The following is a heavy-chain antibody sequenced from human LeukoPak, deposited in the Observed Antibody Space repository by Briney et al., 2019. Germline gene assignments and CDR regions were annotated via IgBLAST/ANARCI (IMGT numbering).Heavy chain of an antibody. V-gene: IGHV3-7*01. D-gene: IGHD3-10*01. Sequence: GGSLRLSCAASGFSLTDYGMSWVRQAPGKGLEWVANIKHDGSEKQDGSEKNYVDSVKGRFTISRDNAKNSLYLQMNSLRAEDTAVYYCARSGRGVDSFYFYTDVWGKGTTVTVSS. CDR3: ARSGRGVDSFYFYTDV. J-gene: IGHJ6*03. CDR1: GFSLTDYG. CDR2: IKHDGSEKQDGSEK.